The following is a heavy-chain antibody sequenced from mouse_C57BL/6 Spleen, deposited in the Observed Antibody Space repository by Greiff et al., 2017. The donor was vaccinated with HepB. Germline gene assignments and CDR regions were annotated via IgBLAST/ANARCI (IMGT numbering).Heavy chain of an antibody. J-gene: IGHJ4*01. CDR3: ARAGPGYAMDY. CDR2: INPSSGYT. CDR1: GYTFTSYT. Sequence: VQLQQSGAELARPGASVKMSCKASGYTFTSYTMHWVNQRPGQGLEWIGYINPSSGYTKYNQKFKDKATLTADKSSSTAYMQLSSLTSEDSAVYYCARAGPGYAMDYWGQGTSVTVSS. V-gene: IGHV1-4*01.